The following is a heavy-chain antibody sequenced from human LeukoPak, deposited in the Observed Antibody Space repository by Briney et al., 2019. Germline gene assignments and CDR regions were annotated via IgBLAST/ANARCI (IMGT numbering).Heavy chain of an antibody. Sequence: PSETLSLTCAVSGDSISSSNWWSWVRQPPGKGLEWIGEIYHSGNTNYNSSLKSRVNISIDKSKNQFALKLISVTAADTAVYYCARGTRVAARLMWYNWFDPWGQGTLVTVSS. D-gene: IGHD6-6*01. CDR3: ARGTRVAARLMWYNWFDP. CDR2: IYHSGNT. J-gene: IGHJ5*02. V-gene: IGHV4-4*02. CDR1: GDSISSSNW.